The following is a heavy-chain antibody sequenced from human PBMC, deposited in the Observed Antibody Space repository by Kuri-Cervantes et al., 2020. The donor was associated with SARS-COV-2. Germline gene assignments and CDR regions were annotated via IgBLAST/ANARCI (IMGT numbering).Heavy chain of an antibody. CDR2: IWYDGSNK. CDR1: GFTLSSYG. D-gene: IGHD6-6*01. CDR3: ARDDIAARPGRDY. Sequence: GGSLRLSCAASGFTLSSYGMHWVRQAPGKGLEWVAVIWYDGSNKYYADSVKGRFTISRDNFKNTLYLQMNSLRAEDTAVYYCARDDIAARPGRDYWGQGTLVTVSS. V-gene: IGHV3-33*01. J-gene: IGHJ4*02.